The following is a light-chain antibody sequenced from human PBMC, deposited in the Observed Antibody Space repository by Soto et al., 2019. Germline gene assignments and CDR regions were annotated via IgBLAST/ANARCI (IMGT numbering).Light chain of an antibody. V-gene: IGKV1-5*03. CDR2: KAS. J-gene: IGKJ5*01. CDR1: QTISSW. CDR3: KQSYSTPIT. Sequence: IQMTQSPSTLSGSVGDRVTITCWASQTISSWLAWYQQKPGKAPKLLIYKASTLKSGVPSRFSGSGSGTDFTLTISSLQPEDFATYYCKQSYSTPITFGQGTDWRL.